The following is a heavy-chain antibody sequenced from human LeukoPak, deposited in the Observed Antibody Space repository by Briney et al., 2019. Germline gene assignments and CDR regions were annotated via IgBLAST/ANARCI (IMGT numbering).Heavy chain of an antibody. J-gene: IGHJ4*02. CDR2: IVPILGIA. V-gene: IGHV1-69*04. CDR3: ARDRVDCSSTSCCTGHGAQFDY. CDR1: GGTFSSYA. Sequence: SVKVSCEASGGTFSSYAISWVRQAPGQGLEWMGRIVPILGIANYAQKFQGRVTITADKSTSTAYMELSSLRSEDTAVYYCARDRVDCSSTSCCTGHGAQFDYWGQGTLVTVSS. D-gene: IGHD2-2*02.